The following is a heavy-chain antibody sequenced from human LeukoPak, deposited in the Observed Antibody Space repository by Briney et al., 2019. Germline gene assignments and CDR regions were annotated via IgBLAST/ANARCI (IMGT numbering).Heavy chain of an antibody. CDR3: ARGGRYCSGGGCYRPRLDY. CDR2: IIPIFGTA. J-gene: IGHJ4*02. D-gene: IGHD2-15*01. Sequence: ASVKVSCKASGGTFSSYAISWVRQAPGQGLEWMGGIIPIFGTANYAQKFQGRVTITADESTSTAYMELSSLRSEDTAVYYCARGGRYCSGGGCYRPRLDYWGQKTLVTVSS. V-gene: IGHV1-69*13. CDR1: GGTFSSYA.